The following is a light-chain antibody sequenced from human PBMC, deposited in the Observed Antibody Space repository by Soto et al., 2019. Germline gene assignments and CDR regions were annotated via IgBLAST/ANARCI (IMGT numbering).Light chain of an antibody. CDR3: QQCFSVPYT. J-gene: IGKJ2*01. V-gene: IGKV1-39*01. CDR2: AAS. CDR1: QSIRNY. Sequence: DIQMTQSPLSLSASVGDRVTITCRTSQSIRNYVNWYQQKPGKAPELLISAASTLQTGVPSRFSGSGSGTDFSLTISSLQPEDFAAYYCQQCFSVPYTFGPGTKLEI.